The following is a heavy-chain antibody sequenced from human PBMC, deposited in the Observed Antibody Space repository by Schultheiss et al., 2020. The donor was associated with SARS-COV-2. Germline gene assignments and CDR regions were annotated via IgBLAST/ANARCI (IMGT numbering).Heavy chain of an antibody. V-gene: IGHV3-21*01. CDR1: GFTFSSYS. CDR2: ISSSSSYI. D-gene: IGHD3-22*01. CDR3: ALYYYDSRAFDY. J-gene: IGHJ4*02. Sequence: GSLRLSCAASGFTFSSYSMNWVRQAPGKGLEWVSSISSSSSYIYYADSVKGRFTISRDNAKYSLYLQMNSLRAEDTAVYYCALYYYDSRAFDYWGQGTLVTVSS.